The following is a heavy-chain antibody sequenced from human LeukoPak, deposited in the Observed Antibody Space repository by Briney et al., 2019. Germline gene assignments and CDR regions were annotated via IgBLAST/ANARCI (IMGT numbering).Heavy chain of an antibody. CDR3: AKEGRTDAFAEYFQK. V-gene: IGHV3-23*01. Sequence: GGSLRLSCAASGFTLRIYAMSGVPQARAKALEGGSAISGIGDSTHYADSAKRRFTICRDNYKNTLHLQMNSLIGEHTPVYYCAKEGRTDAFAEYFQKWGQGTLVTVSS. CDR2: ISGIGDST. J-gene: IGHJ1*01. D-gene: IGHD3-16*01. CDR1: GFTLRIYA.